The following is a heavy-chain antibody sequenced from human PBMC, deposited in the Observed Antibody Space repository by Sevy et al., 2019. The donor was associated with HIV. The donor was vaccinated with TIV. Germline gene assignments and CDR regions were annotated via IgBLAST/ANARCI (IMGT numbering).Heavy chain of an antibody. J-gene: IGHJ4*02. CDR1: GYTLNKLS. D-gene: IGHD3-22*01. V-gene: IGHV1-24*01. CDR2: FDPENGET. CDR3: AATKDYYESSGPPLDY. Sequence: ASVKVSCKVSGYTLNKLSMHWVRQAPGKGLEWMGSFDPENGETFYAQKFQGRVTMTEDTSTDTAYMGLSSLRSEDTAVYYCAATKDYYESSGPPLDYWGQGTLVTVSS.